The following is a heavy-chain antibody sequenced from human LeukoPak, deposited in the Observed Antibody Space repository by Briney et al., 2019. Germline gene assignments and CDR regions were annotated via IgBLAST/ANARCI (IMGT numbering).Heavy chain of an antibody. V-gene: IGHV4-61*09. CDR1: GGSITRGSYY. CDR3: ARGQYYYGSGTHLDP. Sequence: SETLSLTCAVSGGSITRGSYYWTWIRQPAGKALEWIGHVFTSGNTNYNPSLKGRVTISIETSKSQFSLKLSSVTAADTAVYYCARGQYYYGSGTHLDPWGQGTLVTVSS. J-gene: IGHJ5*02. D-gene: IGHD3-10*01. CDR2: VFTSGNT.